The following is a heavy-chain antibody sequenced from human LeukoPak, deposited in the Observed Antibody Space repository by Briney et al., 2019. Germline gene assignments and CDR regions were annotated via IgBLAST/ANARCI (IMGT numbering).Heavy chain of an antibody. CDR3: ARRWSGENLFDY. V-gene: IGHV4-59*08. CDR1: GASIRGYY. D-gene: IGHD3-10*01. CDR2: IYYSGST. J-gene: IGHJ4*02. Sequence: SETLSLTCNVSGASIRGYYWNWIRQPPGKGLEWIGWIYYSGSTTYYNPSLTSRVTISADTPRNQISLKLSSVTAADTAVYYCARRWSGENLFDYWGQGTLVTVSS.